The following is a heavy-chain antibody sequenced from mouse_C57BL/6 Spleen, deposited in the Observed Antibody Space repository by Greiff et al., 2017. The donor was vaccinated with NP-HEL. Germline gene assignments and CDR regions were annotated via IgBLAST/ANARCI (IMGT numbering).Heavy chain of an antibody. V-gene: IGHV1-22*01. Sequence: VQLQQSGPELVKPGASVKMSCKASGYTFTDYNMHWVKQSHGKSLEWIGYINPNNGGTSYNQKFKGKATLTVNKSSSTAYMELRSLTSEDSAVYYCATRDYYGNPFAYWGQGTLVTVSA. CDR3: ATRDYYGNPFAY. J-gene: IGHJ3*01. CDR1: GYTFTDYN. CDR2: INPNNGGT. D-gene: IGHD2-1*01.